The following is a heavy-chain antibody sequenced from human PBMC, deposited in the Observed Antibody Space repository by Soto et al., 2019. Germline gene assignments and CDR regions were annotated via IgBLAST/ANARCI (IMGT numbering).Heavy chain of an antibody. CDR2: ISGSGGST. D-gene: IGHD3-9*01. Sequence: GGSLRLSCAASGFTFSSYAMSWVRQAPGKGLEWVSAISGSGGSTYYADSVKGRFTISRDNSKNTLYLQMNSLRAEDTAVDYCAKDRRYFDWSRMSFDIWGQGTMVTVSS. V-gene: IGHV3-23*01. J-gene: IGHJ3*02. CDR1: GFTFSSYA. CDR3: AKDRRYFDWSRMSFDI.